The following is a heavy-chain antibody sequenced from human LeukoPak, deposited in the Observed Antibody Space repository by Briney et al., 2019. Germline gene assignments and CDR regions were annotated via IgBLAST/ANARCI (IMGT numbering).Heavy chain of an antibody. V-gene: IGHV4-59*06. Sequence: SETLSLTCTVSGGSISRYYWSWIRQHPGKGLEWIGYIYYGGNTYYNPTLKSRVNISIDTSRNQLSLKLSSVTAADTAAYYCARAIYGSGNYVDKWGQGTLVTVSS. CDR3: ARAIYGSGNYVDK. J-gene: IGHJ4*02. CDR2: IYYGGNT. CDR1: GGSISRYY. D-gene: IGHD3-10*01.